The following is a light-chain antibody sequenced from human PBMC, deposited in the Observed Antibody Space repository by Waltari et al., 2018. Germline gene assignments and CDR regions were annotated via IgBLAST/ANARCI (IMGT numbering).Light chain of an antibody. CDR1: QGLINS. Sequence: DIQMAQSPSSLSASVGDRVTITCRASQGLINSLAWYQQKPGKAPKLLLYAASRLESGVPSRFSGSGSGTDYTLTISSLQPEDFATYSCQQYYSTLTTFGQGTRLEIK. CDR2: AAS. CDR3: QQYYSTLTT. J-gene: IGKJ5*01. V-gene: IGKV1-NL1*01.